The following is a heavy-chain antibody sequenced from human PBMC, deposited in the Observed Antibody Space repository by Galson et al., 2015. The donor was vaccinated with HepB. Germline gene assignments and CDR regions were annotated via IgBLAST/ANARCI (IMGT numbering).Heavy chain of an antibody. V-gene: IGHV3-74*01. D-gene: IGHD6-19*01. CDR2: IKSDGSST. CDR1: GFTFSSYW. CDR3: ARDRGSSGWPGYDAFDI. J-gene: IGHJ3*02. Sequence: SLRLSCAASGFTFSSYWMHWVRQGPGKGLVWVSRIKSDGSSTTYADSVKGRFTISRDNAKNTLYLQMNSLRAEDTAVYYCARDRGSSGWPGYDAFDIWGQGTMVTVSS.